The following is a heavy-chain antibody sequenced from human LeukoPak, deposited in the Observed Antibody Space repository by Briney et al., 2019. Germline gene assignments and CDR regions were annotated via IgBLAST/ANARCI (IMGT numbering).Heavy chain of an antibody. CDR3: ASRVLSMGHFDY. CDR2: IYYGGST. D-gene: IGHD2/OR15-2a*01. CDR1: GGSISSYY. Sequence: PSETLSLTCTVSGGSISSYYWSWIRQPPGKGLEWIGYIYYGGSTNYNPSLKSRVTISVDTSKNQFSLKLSSVTAADTAVYYCASRVLSMGHFDYWGQGTLVTVSS. V-gene: IGHV4-59*01. J-gene: IGHJ4*02.